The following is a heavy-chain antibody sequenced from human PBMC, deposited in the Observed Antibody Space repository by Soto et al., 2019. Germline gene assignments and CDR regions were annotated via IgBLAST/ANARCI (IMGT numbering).Heavy chain of an antibody. J-gene: IGHJ4*02. CDR1: GFIFSSHW. CDR2: IKEDGSEK. D-gene: IGHD1-1*01. Sequence: GGSLRLSCAASGFIFSSHWMSWVRQAPGKGPEWVANIKEDGSEKYYVDSVKGRFTISRDNAKNSLYLQMNSLRAEDTAVYYCVRTTLWGQGTLVTVSS. CDR3: VRTTL. V-gene: IGHV3-7*01.